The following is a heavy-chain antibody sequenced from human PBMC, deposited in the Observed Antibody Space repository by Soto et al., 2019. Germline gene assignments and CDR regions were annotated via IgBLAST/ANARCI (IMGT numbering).Heavy chain of an antibody. CDR1: GFTFSIYA. V-gene: IGHV3-64D*06. D-gene: IGHD3-22*01. J-gene: IGHJ4*02. CDR3: VKGEYYYDSSGYYPFDY. Sequence: SGGSLRLSCSASGFTFSIYAMHWVRQAPGKGLEYVSSISTNGDSTDYADSVKGRFTISRDNSKNTVYLQMSSLRVEDTAVYYCVKGEYYYDSSGYYPFDYWGQGTLVTVSS. CDR2: ISTNGDST.